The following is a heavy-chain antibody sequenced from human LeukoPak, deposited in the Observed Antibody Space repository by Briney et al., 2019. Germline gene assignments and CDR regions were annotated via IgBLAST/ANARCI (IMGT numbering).Heavy chain of an antibody. Sequence: ASVKVSCKASGYTFTGYYMHWVRQAPGQGLEWMGWINPNSGGTNYAQKFQGGVTMTRDTSISTAYMELSSLRSDDTAVYYCARDPITMVRGVRSGGGFDYWGQGTLVTVSS. J-gene: IGHJ4*02. V-gene: IGHV1-2*02. D-gene: IGHD3-10*01. CDR2: INPNSGGT. CDR1: GYTFTGYY. CDR3: ARDPITMVRGVRSGGGFDY.